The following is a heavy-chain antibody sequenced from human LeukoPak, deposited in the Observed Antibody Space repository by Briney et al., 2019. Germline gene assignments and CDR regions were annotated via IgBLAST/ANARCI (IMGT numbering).Heavy chain of an antibody. V-gene: IGHV3-23*01. CDR1: GFTFSLYA. CDR2: ISGSGGST. D-gene: IGHD6-13*01. J-gene: IGHJ4*02. Sequence: GGSLRLSCAASGFTFSLYAMSWVRQAPGKGLEWVSAISGSGGSTYYADSVKGRFTISRDNSKNTLYLQMNSLRAEDTAVYYCAKGGESIAAAGTFFDYWGQGTLVTVSS. CDR3: AKGGESIAAAGTFFDY.